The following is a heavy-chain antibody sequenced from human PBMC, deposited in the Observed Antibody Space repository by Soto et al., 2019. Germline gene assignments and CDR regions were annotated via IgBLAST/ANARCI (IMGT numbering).Heavy chain of an antibody. V-gene: IGHV3-30-3*01. CDR1: GFTFSSYA. CDR2: ISYDGSNK. Sequence: QVQLVESGGGVVQPGRSLRLSCAASGFTFSSYAIHWVRQAPDKGLEWVAVISYDGSNKYYADSVKGRFTISRDNSKNTLYLQMNSLRAEDTAVYYCARGVPYYYDTSGYYSFDCWGQGTLVTVSS. J-gene: IGHJ4*02. D-gene: IGHD3-22*01. CDR3: ARGVPYYYDTSGYYSFDC.